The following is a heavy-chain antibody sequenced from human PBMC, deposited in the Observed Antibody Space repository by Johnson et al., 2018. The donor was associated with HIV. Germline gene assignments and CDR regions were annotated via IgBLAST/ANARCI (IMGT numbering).Heavy chain of an antibody. Sequence: VQLVESGGGVVQPGGSLRLSCAASGFTFSSYAMSWVRQAPGKGLEWVSAISGSGGSTYYADSVKGRFTISRDNSKNTLYLQMNSLRAEDTAVYYCARDTPFGYFSSTSCYAGGAFDIWGQGTMVTVSS. CDR3: ARDTPFGYFSSTSCYAGGAFDI. J-gene: IGHJ3*02. D-gene: IGHD2-2*01. CDR1: GFTFSSYA. V-gene: IGHV3-23*04. CDR2: ISGSGGST.